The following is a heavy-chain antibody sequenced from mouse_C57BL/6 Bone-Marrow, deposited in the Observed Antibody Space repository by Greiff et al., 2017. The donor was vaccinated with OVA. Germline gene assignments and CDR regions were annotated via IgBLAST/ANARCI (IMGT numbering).Heavy chain of an antibody. V-gene: IGHV2-6*01. CDR1: GFSLTSYG. D-gene: IGHD1-1*01. J-gene: IGHJ1*03. CDR3: ARSYYGSRNWYFDV. Sequence: VKLVESGPGLVAPSQSLSITCTVSGFSLTSYGVDWVRQSPGKGLEWLGVIWGVGSTNYNSALKSRLSISKDNSKSQVFLKMNSLQTDDTAMYYCARSYYGSRNWYFDVWGTGTTVTVSS. CDR2: IWGVGST.